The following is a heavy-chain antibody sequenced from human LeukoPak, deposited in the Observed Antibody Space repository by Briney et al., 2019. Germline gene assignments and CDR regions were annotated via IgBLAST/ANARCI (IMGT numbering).Heavy chain of an antibody. D-gene: IGHD5-18*01. CDR1: GFTFSRND. V-gene: IGHV3-13*05. Sequence: GGSLRLSCAASGFTFSRNDMHWVRQATGKGLEWVSAIGTAGDPYYPGSVKGRFTISRENAKNSLYLQMNSLRAGDTAVYYCARAVGTAMAHTYYFDYWGQGTLVTVSS. J-gene: IGHJ4*02. CDR3: ARAVGTAMAHTYYFDY. CDR2: IGTAGDP.